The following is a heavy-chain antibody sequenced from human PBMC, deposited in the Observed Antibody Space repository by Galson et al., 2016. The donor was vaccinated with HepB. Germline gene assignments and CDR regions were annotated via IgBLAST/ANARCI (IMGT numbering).Heavy chain of an antibody. J-gene: IGHJ4*02. V-gene: IGHV3-30*18. CDR3: AKAKLWFGELLPGD. CDR2: ISHDGRKK. D-gene: IGHD3-10*01. Sequence: SPRLSCAASGLRFSSYGMHWVRQAPGKGLEWVAVISHDGRKKYYGDSVQGRFTISRDNSKNTLYLQMNSLRAEDTAVYYCAKAKLWFGELLPGDWGQGTLVIVSS. CDR1: GLRFSSYG.